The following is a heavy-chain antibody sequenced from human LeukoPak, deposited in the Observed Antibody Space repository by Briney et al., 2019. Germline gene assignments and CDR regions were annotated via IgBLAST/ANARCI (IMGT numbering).Heavy chain of an antibody. V-gene: IGHV3-23*01. CDR2: ICGSGGST. CDR1: GFTISSYA. CDR3: AKDSEIPQQPLDN. Sequence: GGSLRLSCAASGFTISSYAMSWVRQAPGKGLEWVSAICGSGGSTYYADPVKGRFTISRDNSKNTLYLQMNSPGAEDTAVYYCAKDSEIPQQPLDNWGQGTLVTVSS. J-gene: IGHJ4*02. D-gene: IGHD6-13*01.